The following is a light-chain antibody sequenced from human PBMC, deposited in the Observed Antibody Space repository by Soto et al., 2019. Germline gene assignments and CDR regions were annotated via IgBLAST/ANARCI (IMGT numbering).Light chain of an antibody. CDR1: QRINIY. V-gene: IGKV1-39*01. Sequence: DIQMTQSPSSLSTSIGDRATITCRASQRINIYLTWYRQKPGKAPELLIYSASNLQSGVPSRFSGSGSGTDFTLTISGLQSEDFATYYCQQSFSTPTFGQGTRLEIK. J-gene: IGKJ5*01. CDR3: QQSFSTPT. CDR2: SAS.